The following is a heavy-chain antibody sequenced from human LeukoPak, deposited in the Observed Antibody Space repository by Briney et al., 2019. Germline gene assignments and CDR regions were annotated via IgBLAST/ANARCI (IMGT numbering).Heavy chain of an antibody. V-gene: IGHV4-4*07. J-gene: IGHJ3*02. CDR2: IYTSGST. Sequence: PSETLSLTCTVSGGSISSYYWSWIRQPAGKGLEWIGRIYTSGSTNYNPSLKSRVTMSVDTSKNQFSLKLSSVTAADTAVYYCARERYCSSTSCYIGRAFDIWGQGTMVSVSS. D-gene: IGHD2-2*02. CDR3: ARERYCSSTSCYIGRAFDI. CDR1: GGSISSYY.